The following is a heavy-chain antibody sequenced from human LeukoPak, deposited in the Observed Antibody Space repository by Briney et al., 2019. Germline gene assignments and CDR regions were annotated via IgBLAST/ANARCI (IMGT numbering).Heavy chain of an antibody. CDR2: AYYSCKWYI. CDR1: CGSVSGSPAV. J-gene: IGHJ4*02. CDR3: ARGAVRGSTNFDY. D-gene: IGHD3-10*01. V-gene: IGHV6-1*01. Sequence: SQTLSLPCAISCGSVSGSPAVWNWIRQSPSRRLEWLGRAYYSCKWYIDYAVSVKGRISISPDTSKSQFSLQLSSVTPADTAVYYCARGAVRGSTNFDYWGQGTLVTVSS.